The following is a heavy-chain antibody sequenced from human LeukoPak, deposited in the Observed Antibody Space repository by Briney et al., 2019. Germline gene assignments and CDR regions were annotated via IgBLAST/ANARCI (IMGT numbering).Heavy chain of an antibody. CDR3: AKDPRYYSCGSCYFDYFFDY. V-gene: IGHV3-30*04. Sequence: PGGTLRLSCAVSGFTFNSYAVHWVCQAPAKGVEWVAVISYDGRINFNATSVKCPFTISRDNSKNTLYLQMNSLKPEDTALYFCAKDPRYYSCGSCYFDYFFDYWGQGTLVTVSS. CDR2: ISYDGRIN. J-gene: IGHJ4*02. CDR1: GFTFNSYA. D-gene: IGHD2-15*01.